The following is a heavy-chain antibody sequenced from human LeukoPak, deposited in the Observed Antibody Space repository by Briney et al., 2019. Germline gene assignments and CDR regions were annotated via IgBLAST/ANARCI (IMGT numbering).Heavy chain of an antibody. V-gene: IGHV5-51*01. D-gene: IGHD1-1*01. Sequence: GESLKISCKGSGYSFTNYWIAWVRQMPGRGLEWMVIINPSDSDTRYSPSFQGQVTISADKSISTAYLQWSSLKATDSAMYYCARAWNFDYWGQGTLVTVSS. CDR1: GYSFTNYW. CDR3: ARAWNFDY. CDR2: INPSDSDT. J-gene: IGHJ4*02.